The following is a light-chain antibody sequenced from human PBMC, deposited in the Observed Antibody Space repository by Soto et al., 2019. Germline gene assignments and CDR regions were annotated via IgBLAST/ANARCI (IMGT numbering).Light chain of an antibody. CDR3: QQYYSTPPT. J-gene: IGKJ1*01. V-gene: IGKV4-1*01. CDR1: QSVLYSSNTKNY. CDR2: WAS. Sequence: DIVMTQSPDSLAVSLGERATINCKSSQSVLYSSNTKNYLAWYQQKPGQPPKLLIYWASTRESGVPDRFSGSGSGTDFNLTISSLQADDVAVYYCQQYYSTPPTFGQGTKVEIK.